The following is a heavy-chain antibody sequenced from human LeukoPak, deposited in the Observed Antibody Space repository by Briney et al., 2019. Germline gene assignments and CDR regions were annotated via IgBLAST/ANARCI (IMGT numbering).Heavy chain of an antibody. CDR2: IYYSGST. V-gene: IGHV4-31*03. Sequence: SQTLSLTCTVSGGSISSGGYYWSWIRQHPGKGLEWIGYIYYSGSTYYNPSLKSRVTISVDTSKDQFSPKLSSVTAADTAVYYCARSRSYLGYFDYWGQGTLVTVSS. J-gene: IGHJ4*02. CDR3: ARSRSYLGYFDY. D-gene: IGHD2-8*01. CDR1: GGSISSGGYY.